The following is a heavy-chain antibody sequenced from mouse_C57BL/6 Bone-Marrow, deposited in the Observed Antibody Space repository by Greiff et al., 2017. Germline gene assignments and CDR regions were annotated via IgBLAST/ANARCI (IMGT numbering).Heavy chain of an antibody. CDR1: GYTFTSSG. J-gene: IGHJ2*01. V-gene: IGHV1-81*01. Sequence: VQLQQSGAELARPGASVKLSCKASGYTFTSSGISWVKQRTGQGLEWIGEISPRSGNTYYNEKFKGKATLTADKSSSTAYMELRSLTSEDSAVYFCARPRNYYFDYWGQGTTLTVAS. CDR3: ARPRNYYFDY. CDR2: ISPRSGNT. D-gene: IGHD3-1*01.